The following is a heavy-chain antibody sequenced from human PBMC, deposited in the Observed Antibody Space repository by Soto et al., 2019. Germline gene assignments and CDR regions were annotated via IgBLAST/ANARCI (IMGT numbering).Heavy chain of an antibody. CDR3: ERVSQSFIEYFQH. J-gene: IGHJ1*01. D-gene: IGHD3-16*02. CDR2: ISGMGYTSDGGPTI. Sequence: PGGSLRLSCAASGFIFSIFEMIWVRQAPGRGREWVSYISGMGYTSDGGPTIDYADSVKGRFTISRNNAKNSLYLQMNSLRVEAKAVYYCERVSQSFIEYFQHWGQGTLVTVSS. V-gene: IGHV3-48*03. CDR1: GFIFSIFE.